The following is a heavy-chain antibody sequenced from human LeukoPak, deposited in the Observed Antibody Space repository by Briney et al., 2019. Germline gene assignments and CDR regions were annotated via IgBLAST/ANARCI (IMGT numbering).Heavy chain of an antibody. D-gene: IGHD5-18*01. V-gene: IGHV3-23*01. CDR1: GFTFSSYA. CDR2: ICGSGGST. J-gene: IGHJ4*02. CDR3: AKSMNTATRGYFDY. Sequence: GGSLRLSCAASGFTFSSYAMSWVRQAPGNGLEWVSAICGSGGSTYYADSVKDRFTISRDNSKNTLYLQMNSLRAEDTAVYYCAKSMNTATRGYFDYWGQGTPVTVSS.